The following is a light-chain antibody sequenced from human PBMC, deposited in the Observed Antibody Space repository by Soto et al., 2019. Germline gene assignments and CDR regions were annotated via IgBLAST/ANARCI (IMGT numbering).Light chain of an antibody. J-gene: IGKJ1*01. CDR2: AAS. CDR1: QSIFNY. Sequence: DIQVTQSPSSLSASVGDRVTITCRASQSIFNYLNWYQQKPGKAPKLLIYAASSLQSGVPSRFSVGGAGTDFTLTLSSLQPQDFATYYWQQSYSSPMKVGLGTKVEIK. CDR3: QQSYSSPMK. V-gene: IGKV1-39*01.